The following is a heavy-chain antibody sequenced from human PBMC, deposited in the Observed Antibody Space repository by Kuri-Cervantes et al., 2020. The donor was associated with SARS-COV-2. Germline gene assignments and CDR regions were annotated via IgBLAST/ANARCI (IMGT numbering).Heavy chain of an antibody. CDR1: GFTFSDYY. D-gene: IGHD5-12*01. V-gene: IGHV3-11*01. J-gene: IGHJ4*02. CDR3: AKGSIGATIAYYFDY. CDR2: ISSSGSTI. Sequence: GGSLRLSCAASGFTFSDYYMSWIRQAPGKGLEWVSYISSSGSTIYYADSVKGRFTISRDNSKNSLYLQMNSLRAEDTALYYCAKGSIGATIAYYFDYWGQGTLVTVSS.